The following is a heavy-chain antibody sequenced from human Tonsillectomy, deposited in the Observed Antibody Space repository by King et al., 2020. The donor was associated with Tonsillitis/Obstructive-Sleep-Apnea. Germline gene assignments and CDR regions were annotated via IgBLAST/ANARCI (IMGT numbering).Heavy chain of an antibody. Sequence: VQLVESGGGLIQPGGSLRLSCAASGFTFTNYAMSWVRQTPGKGLEWISAVSGSAGSTYYVDSVKGRYTISRHNSRNTLYLELNSLRAEDTAVYYCAKGPYYNFWSGYYYFDSWGQGALVTVSS. CDR3: AKGPYYNFWSGYYYFDS. D-gene: IGHD3-3*01. CDR2: VSGSAGST. J-gene: IGHJ4*02. CDR1: GFTFTNYA. V-gene: IGHV3-23*04.